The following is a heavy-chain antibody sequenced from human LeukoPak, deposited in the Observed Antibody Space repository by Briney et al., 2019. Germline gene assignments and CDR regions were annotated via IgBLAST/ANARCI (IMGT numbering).Heavy chain of an antibody. CDR2: INDSGSA. J-gene: IGHJ6*03. CDR1: GGSFSGFY. D-gene: IGHD3-3*01. V-gene: IGHV4-34*01. Sequence: SETLSLTCAVYGGSFSGFYWSWIRQSPGKGLEWIGEINDSGSAEYNPSLKSRVSISVDMSKNEVFLELRSVTAADAALYYCARGTTDALWSGYSGGFYYLDVWGTGTTVIVSS. CDR3: ARGTTDALWSGYSGGFYYLDV.